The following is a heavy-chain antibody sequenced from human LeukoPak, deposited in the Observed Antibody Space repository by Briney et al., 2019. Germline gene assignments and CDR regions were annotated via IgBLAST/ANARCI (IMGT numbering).Heavy chain of an antibody. Sequence: PGRSLRLSCEASGYTFDDYAMHWVRQAPGKGLEWVSAISWNSGSIGYADSVKGRFTISRDNGKNSLYLQMNSLRAEDTAVYYCVSDGYNFREADYWGQGTLVTVSS. J-gene: IGHJ4*02. CDR2: ISWNSGSI. D-gene: IGHD5-24*01. V-gene: IGHV3-9*01. CDR1: GYTFDDYA. CDR3: VSDGYNFREADY.